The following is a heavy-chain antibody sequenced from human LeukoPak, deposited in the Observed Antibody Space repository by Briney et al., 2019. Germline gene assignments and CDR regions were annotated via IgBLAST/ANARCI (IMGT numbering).Heavy chain of an antibody. V-gene: IGHV1-69*04. CDR1: GGTFSSYA. Sequence: SVKVSFQASGGTFSSYAISWVRQAPGQGLEWMGRIIPILGIANYAQKFQGRVTITADKSTSTAYMELSSLRSEDTAVYYCAREEVSHSYGFRYKLNYWGQGTLVTVSS. CDR3: AREEVSHSYGFRYKLNY. J-gene: IGHJ4*02. CDR2: IIPILGIA. D-gene: IGHD5-18*01.